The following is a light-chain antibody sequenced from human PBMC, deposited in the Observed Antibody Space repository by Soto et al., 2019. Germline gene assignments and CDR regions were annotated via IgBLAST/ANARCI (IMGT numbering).Light chain of an antibody. J-gene: IGKJ5*01. CDR3: QQRRSWPPTIT. CDR1: QSITGW. V-gene: IGKV1-5*03. Sequence: DIQVTQSPPTLSAPVGDRVTISCRASQSITGWLAWFQQKPGKAPKLLISKASKLESGVPSRFSGSGSGTDFTLTISSLEPEDFAVYYCQQRRSWPPTITFGQGTRLEI. CDR2: KAS.